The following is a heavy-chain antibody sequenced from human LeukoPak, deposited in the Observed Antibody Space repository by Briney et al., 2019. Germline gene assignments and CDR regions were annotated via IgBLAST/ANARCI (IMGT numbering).Heavy chain of an antibody. Sequence: SETLSLTCTVSGGSISSSSYYWGWIRQPPGKGLEWIGSIYYSGSTYYNPPLKSRVTISVDTSKNQFSLKLSSVTAADTAVYYCARQPVVPVIVISWFDPWGQGTLVTVSS. CDR2: IYYSGST. CDR3: ARQPVVPVIVISWFDP. CDR1: GGSISSSSYY. D-gene: IGHD3-16*02. J-gene: IGHJ5*02. V-gene: IGHV4-39*01.